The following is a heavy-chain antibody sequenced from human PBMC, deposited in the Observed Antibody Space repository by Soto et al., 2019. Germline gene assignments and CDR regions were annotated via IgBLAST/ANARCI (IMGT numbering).Heavy chain of an antibody. CDR3: AAGLRYFDWPKGGYYYYYMDV. Sequence: SVKVSCKASGFTFTSSAMQWVRQARGQRLEWIGWIVVGSGNTNYAQKFQERVTITRDMSTSTAYMELSSLRSEDTAVYYCAAGLRYFDWPKGGYYYYYMDVWGKGTTVTVSS. CDR2: IVVGSGNT. D-gene: IGHD3-9*01. V-gene: IGHV1-58*02. J-gene: IGHJ6*03. CDR1: GFTFTSSA.